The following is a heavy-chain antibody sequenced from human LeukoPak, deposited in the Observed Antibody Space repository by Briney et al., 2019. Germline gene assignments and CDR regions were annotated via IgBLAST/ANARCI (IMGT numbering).Heavy chain of an antibody. CDR2: INPNSGGT. CDR1: GYTFTGYY. CDR3: ARDGTTVTNDHY. D-gene: IGHD4-17*01. Sequence: ASVKVSCKASGYTFTGYYMHWVRQAPGQGLGWMGRINPNSGGTNYAQKFQGRVTMTRDTSISTAYMELSRLRSDDTAVYYCARDGTTVTNDHYWGQGTLVTVSS. V-gene: IGHV1-2*06. J-gene: IGHJ4*02.